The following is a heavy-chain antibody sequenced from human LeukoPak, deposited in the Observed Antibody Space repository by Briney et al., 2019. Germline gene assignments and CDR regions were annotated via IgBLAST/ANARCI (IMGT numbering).Heavy chain of an antibody. J-gene: IGHJ4*02. CDR2: IYSGGST. CDR3: ARGSKRVGAYNFDY. D-gene: IGHD1-26*01. Sequence: GGSLRLSCAASGFTVSSNYMSWVRQAPGKGLEWVSVIYSGGSTYYADSVKGRFTISRDNSKNTLYLQMNSLRAEDTAVYYCARGSKRVGAYNFDYWGQGTLVTVSS. CDR1: GFTVSSNY. V-gene: IGHV3-66*01.